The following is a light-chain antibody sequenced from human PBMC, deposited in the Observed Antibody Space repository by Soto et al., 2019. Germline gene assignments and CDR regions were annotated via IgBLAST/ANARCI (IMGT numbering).Light chain of an antibody. J-gene: IGLJ1*01. CDR1: GSNIGSNY. Sequence: QSVLTQPPSASGTPGQGATIFCSGSGSNIGSNYVYWYQQLPGTAPNLLIYNNNQRPSGVPDRFSASKSGTSASLAIRGLRSDDEADYYCSSWDGSLSGYVFGAGTKLTVL. CDR2: NNN. CDR3: SSWDGSLSGYV. V-gene: IGLV1-47*02.